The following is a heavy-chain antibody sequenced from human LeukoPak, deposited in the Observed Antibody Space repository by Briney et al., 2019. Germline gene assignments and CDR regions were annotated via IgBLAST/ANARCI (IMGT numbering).Heavy chain of an antibody. CDR1: GFTFSSYS. CDR3: ARDADILDIVVVPAATGIDY. D-gene: IGHD2-2*01. CDR2: ISSSSSYI. J-gene: IGHJ4*02. V-gene: IGHV3-21*01. Sequence: GGSLRLSCAASGFTFSSYSMNWVRQAPGKGLEWVSPISSSSSYIYYADSVKGRFTISRDNAKNSLYLQMNSLRAEDTAVYYCARDADILDIVVVPAATGIDYWGQGTLVTVSS.